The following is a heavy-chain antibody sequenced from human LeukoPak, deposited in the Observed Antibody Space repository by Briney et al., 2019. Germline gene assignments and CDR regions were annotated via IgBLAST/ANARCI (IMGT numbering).Heavy chain of an antibody. CDR1: GFTFSSYW. V-gene: IGHV3-74*01. CDR2: INTDGSST. Sequence: GGSLRLSCAASGFTFSSYWMSWVRQAPGKGLVWVSRINTDGSSTSYADSVKGRFTISRDNAKNTLYLQMNSLRAEDTAVYYCARDQCTSTSCYGYNWFDPWGQGTLVTVSS. J-gene: IGHJ5*02. D-gene: IGHD2-2*01. CDR3: ARDQCTSTSCYGYNWFDP.